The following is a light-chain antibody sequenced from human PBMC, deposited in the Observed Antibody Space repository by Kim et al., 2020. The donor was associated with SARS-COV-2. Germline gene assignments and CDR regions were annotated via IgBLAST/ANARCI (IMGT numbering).Light chain of an antibody. J-gene: IGLJ3*02. Sequence: GQSITISCTGTSSDIGAYNHVSWCQQHPGKAPKLMIFHVNKRPSGASNRFSGSKSANTASLTISGLQPEDEADYYCSSYTNSDSWVFGGGTQLTVL. V-gene: IGLV2-14*04. CDR3: SSYTNSDSWV. CDR2: HVN. CDR1: SSDIGAYNH.